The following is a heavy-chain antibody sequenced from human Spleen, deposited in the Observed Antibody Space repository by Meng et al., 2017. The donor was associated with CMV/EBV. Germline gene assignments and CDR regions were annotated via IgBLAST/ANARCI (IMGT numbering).Heavy chain of an antibody. V-gene: IGHV1-69*04. CDR3: ARSSFDFGNYGVNYQLYTMEV. CDR1: GGRFSTYA. D-gene: IGHD3-9*01. Sequence: SVNVSCKVSGGRFSTYALNWIRQAPGQGLEWMGRIIPVISVTNFAQKFQGRVAITADKSANTGYMELSRLTSEDTALYYCARSSFDFGNYGVNYQLYTMEVWGQGTTVTVSS. J-gene: IGHJ6*02. CDR2: IIPVISVT.